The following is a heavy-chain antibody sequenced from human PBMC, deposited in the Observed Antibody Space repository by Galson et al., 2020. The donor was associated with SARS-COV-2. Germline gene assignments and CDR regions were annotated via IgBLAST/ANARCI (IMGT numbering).Heavy chain of an antibody. CDR1: GFTFSSYG. V-gene: IGHV3-30*18. J-gene: IGHJ4*02. D-gene: IGHD6-19*01. Sequence: TGGSLRLSCAASGFTFSSYGMHGARPAPGKGLEWVAVISSEGRNKSYAASVKGRFTISRDNSKNRLYLQMNSLRAEDTAVYYCANDSRGWYLDYWGQGTLVTVSS. CDR2: ISSEGRNK. CDR3: ANDSRGWYLDY.